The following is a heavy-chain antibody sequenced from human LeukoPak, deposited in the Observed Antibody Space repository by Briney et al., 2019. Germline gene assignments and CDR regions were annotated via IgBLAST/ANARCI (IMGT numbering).Heavy chain of an antibody. V-gene: IGHV3-74*01. CDR1: GFTFPTYW. J-gene: IGHJ4*02. Sequence: GGSLRLSRATSGFTFPTYWMHWVRQAPGKGLVWVSRVNSDGSRTDYADSVKGRFTVSRDNAKNTLYLQMNSLRAEDTAVYYCARREGYCSGGTCYFDNWGQGTLVTVSS. CDR3: ARREGYCSGGTCYFDN. CDR2: VNSDGSRT. D-gene: IGHD2-15*01.